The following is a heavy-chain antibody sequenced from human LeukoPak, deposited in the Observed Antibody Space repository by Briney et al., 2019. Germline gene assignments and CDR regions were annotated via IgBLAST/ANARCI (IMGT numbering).Heavy chain of an antibody. Sequence: SETLSLTCTVSGGSISSYYWSWIRQPPGKGLEWIGYIYYSGSTNYNPSLKSRVTISVDTSKNQFSLKLSSVTAADTAVYYCASGWLRYYYFDTWGQGTLVTVSS. CDR2: IYYSGST. V-gene: IGHV4-59*08. J-gene: IGHJ4*02. D-gene: IGHD2-21*01. CDR1: GGSISSYY. CDR3: ASGWLRYYYFDT.